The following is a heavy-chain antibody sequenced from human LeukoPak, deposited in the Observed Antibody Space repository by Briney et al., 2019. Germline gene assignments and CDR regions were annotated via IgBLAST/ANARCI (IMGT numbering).Heavy chain of an antibody. CDR2: ISYDGSNI. D-gene: IGHD3-10*01. V-gene: IGHV3-30*18. J-gene: IGHJ4*02. CDR1: GFTFSSYG. Sequence: SGRSLRLSCAASGFTFSSYGMHWVRQTPGKGLDWVAVISYDGSNIYYADFVKGRFTISRDNSKNTLFLQMNSLRAEDTAVYYCAKEASRGYYYFDYWGQATLVTVSS. CDR3: AKEASRGYYYFDY.